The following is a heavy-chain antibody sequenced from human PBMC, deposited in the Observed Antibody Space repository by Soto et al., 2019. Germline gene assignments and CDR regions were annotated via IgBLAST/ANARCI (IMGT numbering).Heavy chain of an antibody. Sequence: QVQLVQSGAEVKKPGASVKVSCKASGYTFTGYYMHWVRQAPGQGLEWMGWINPNSGGTNYAQKFQGWVTMTRDTSISTAYMELSRLRSDDTAVYYCARDRGRLWKLVPSLDYYYGMDVWGQGTTVTVSS. CDR1: GYTFTGYY. J-gene: IGHJ6*02. D-gene: IGHD6-6*01. CDR2: INPNSGGT. CDR3: ARDRGRLWKLVPSLDYYYGMDV. V-gene: IGHV1-2*04.